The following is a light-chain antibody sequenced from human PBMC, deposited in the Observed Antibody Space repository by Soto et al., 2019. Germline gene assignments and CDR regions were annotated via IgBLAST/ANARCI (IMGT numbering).Light chain of an antibody. Sequence: QLVLTQSSSASASLGSSVKLTCTLSSGHSSYIIAWHQHQPGKAPRYLMNLEGSGNYNKGSGVPDRFSGSSSVADRYLTISNLQFEDDADYYCETWDSNTRVCGGGTKVTVI. CDR1: SGHSSYI. J-gene: IGLJ3*02. CDR3: ETWDSNTRV. CDR2: LEGSGNY. V-gene: IGLV4-60*02.